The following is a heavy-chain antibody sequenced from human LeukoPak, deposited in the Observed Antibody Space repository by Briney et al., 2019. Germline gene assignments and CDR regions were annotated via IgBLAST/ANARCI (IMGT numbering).Heavy chain of an antibody. Sequence: ASVKVSCKASGGTFSSYAISWVLQAPGQGLEWMGRINPNSGGTNYAQKFQGRVTMTRDTSISTAYMGLSSLRSDDTAVYYCARAAQSSSGGQKEDYWGQGTLVTVSS. CDR2: INPNSGGT. D-gene: IGHD6-19*01. CDR3: ARAAQSSSGGQKEDY. CDR1: GGTFSSYA. V-gene: IGHV1-2*06. J-gene: IGHJ4*02.